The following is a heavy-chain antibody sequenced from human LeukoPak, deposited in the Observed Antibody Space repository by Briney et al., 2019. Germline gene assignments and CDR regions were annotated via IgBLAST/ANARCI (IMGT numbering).Heavy chain of an antibody. J-gene: IGHJ5*02. CDR1: GYTFTGYY. CDR3: ARGLDYYDSNGYYYAWFDP. CDR2: INPNSGGT. Sequence: GASVKVSCKASGYTFTGYYMHWVRQAPGQGLERMGWINPNSGGTNYAQKFQGRVTMTRDTSISTAYMELSRLRSDDTAVYYCARGLDYYDSNGYYYAWFDPWGQGTLVTVSS. D-gene: IGHD3-22*01. V-gene: IGHV1-2*02.